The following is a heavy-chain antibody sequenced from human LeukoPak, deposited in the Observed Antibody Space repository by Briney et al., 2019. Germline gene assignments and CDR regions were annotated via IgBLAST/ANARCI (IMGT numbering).Heavy chain of an antibody. Sequence: GGSLRLSCAASGFTFSSYAMSWVRQAPGKGLEWVSGISGSGGSTYYADSVKGRFIISRDNSKNTLYLQMNSLRAEDTAVYYCTYYYDSSGYSRHFDYWGQGTLVTVSS. J-gene: IGHJ4*02. CDR2: ISGSGGST. CDR3: TYYYDSSGYSRHFDY. CDR1: GFTFSSYA. D-gene: IGHD3-22*01. V-gene: IGHV3-23*01.